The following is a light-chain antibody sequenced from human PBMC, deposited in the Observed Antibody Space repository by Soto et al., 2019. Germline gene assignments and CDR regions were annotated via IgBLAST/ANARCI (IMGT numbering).Light chain of an antibody. Sequence: DIQMTQSPSSVSASVGGRVTITCRASQTIGTYVNWYRQKSGAAPELLIYDASTLQSGVPSRFRGGASGTDFTLTISSLQLDDFATYYCQQSYNTPLTFGQGTKVDIK. CDR3: QQSYNTPLT. V-gene: IGKV1-39*01. J-gene: IGKJ1*01. CDR2: DAS. CDR1: QTIGTY.